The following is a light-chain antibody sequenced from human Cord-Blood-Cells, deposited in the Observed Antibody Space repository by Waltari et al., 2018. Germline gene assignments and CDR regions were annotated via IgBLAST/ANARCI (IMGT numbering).Light chain of an antibody. CDR3: QQSYSTPYT. CDR2: AAS. J-gene: IGKJ2*01. CDR1: QSISSY. Sequence: DIQMTQSPSSLSASVGDSVTIPCRASQSISSYLNWYQQKPGKAPKLLICAASSLQSGVPSRFSGSGSGTDFTLTISSLQPEDFATYYCQQSYSTPYTFGQGTKLEIK. V-gene: IGKV1-39*01.